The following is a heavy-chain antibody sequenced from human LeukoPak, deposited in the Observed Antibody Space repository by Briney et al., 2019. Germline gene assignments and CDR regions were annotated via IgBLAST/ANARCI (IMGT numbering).Heavy chain of an antibody. J-gene: IGHJ3*02. CDR2: IYYSGST. CDR3: ASDSGSYYAFDI. D-gene: IGHD1-26*01. Sequence: KPSETLSLTCAVYGGSFSSYYWSWIRQPPGRGLEWIGYIYYSGSTNYNPSLKSRVTISVDTSKNQFSLKLSSVTAADTAVYYCASDSGSYYAFDIWGQGTMVTVSS. V-gene: IGHV4-59*01. CDR1: GGSFSSYY.